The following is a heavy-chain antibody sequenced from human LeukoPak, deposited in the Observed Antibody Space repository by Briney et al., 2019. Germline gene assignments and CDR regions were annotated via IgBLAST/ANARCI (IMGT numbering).Heavy chain of an antibody. Sequence: GGSLRLSCAASGFTFSSYGMHWVRQAPGKGLEWVAVISYDGSNKDYADSVKGRFTISRDNSKNTLYLQMNSLRAEDTAVYYCARAPVWFGEWFFDYWGQGTLVTVSS. CDR3: ARAPVWFGEWFFDY. V-gene: IGHV3-30*03. CDR1: GFTFSSYG. CDR2: ISYDGSNK. J-gene: IGHJ4*02. D-gene: IGHD3-10*01.